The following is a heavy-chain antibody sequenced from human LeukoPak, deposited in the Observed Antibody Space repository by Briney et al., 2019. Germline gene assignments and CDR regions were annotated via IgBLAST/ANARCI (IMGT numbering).Heavy chain of an antibody. CDR3: ARWRQYCSGGSCYSGISAFDI. Sequence: KPSETLSLTCTVSGGSISSYYWSWIRQPPGKGLEWIGYIYYSGSTNYNPSLKSRVTISVDTSKNQFSLKLSSVTAADTAVYYCARWRQYCSGGSCYSGISAFDIWGQGTMVTVSS. V-gene: IGHV4-59*01. CDR1: GGSISSYY. J-gene: IGHJ3*02. D-gene: IGHD2-15*01. CDR2: IYYSGST.